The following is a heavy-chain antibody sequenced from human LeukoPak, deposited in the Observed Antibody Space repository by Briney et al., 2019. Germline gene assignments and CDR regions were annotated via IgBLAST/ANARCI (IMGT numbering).Heavy chain of an antibody. V-gene: IGHV4-30-2*01. Sequence: SETLSLTCAVSGGSISSGGYSWSWIRQPPGKGLGWLGYIYHSGSTYYNPSLKSRVTISVDRSKNQFSLKLSSVTAADPAVYYCARGTIVVVPQGGYSFAYWGQGPLVTVSS. CDR1: GGSISSGGYS. CDR3: ARGTIVVVPQGGYSFAY. CDR2: IYHSGST. J-gene: IGHJ4*02. D-gene: IGHD2-2*01.